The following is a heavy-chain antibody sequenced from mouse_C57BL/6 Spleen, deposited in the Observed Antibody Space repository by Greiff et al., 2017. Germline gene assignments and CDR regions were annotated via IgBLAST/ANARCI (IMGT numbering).Heavy chain of an antibody. J-gene: IGHJ2*01. CDR3: ARGLPSYYFDY. V-gene: IGHV14-2*01. CDR2: IDPEDGET. Sequence: VQLQQSGAELVKPGASVKLSCTASGFNIKDYYMHWVKQRTEQGLAWIGRIDPEDGETKYAPTFQGKATITADTASNTAYRQLSSLTSEDTAVYYGARGLPSYYFDYWGQGTTLTVSS. D-gene: IGHD5-5*01. CDR1: GFNIKDYY.